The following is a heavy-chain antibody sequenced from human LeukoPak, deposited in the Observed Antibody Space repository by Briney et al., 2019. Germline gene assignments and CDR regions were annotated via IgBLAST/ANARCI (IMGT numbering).Heavy chain of an antibody. CDR2: ISSNGGST. V-gene: IGHV3-64*01. D-gene: IGHD5-18*01. Sequence: PGGSLRLSCAASGFTFSSYAMHWVRQAPGKGLEYVSAISSNGGSTYYANSVKGRFTISRDNSKNTLYLQMGSLRAEDMAVYYCARSFHGYSYGYYFDYWGQGTLVTVSS. J-gene: IGHJ4*02. CDR1: GFTFSSYA. CDR3: ARSFHGYSYGYYFDY.